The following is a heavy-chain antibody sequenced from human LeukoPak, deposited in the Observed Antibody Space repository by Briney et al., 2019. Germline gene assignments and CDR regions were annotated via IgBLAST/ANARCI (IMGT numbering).Heavy chain of an antibody. CDR3: ATRTLYCSTSRCYLDY. V-gene: IGHV3-23*01. CDR2: ISGSGAGT. D-gene: IGHD2-2*01. CDR1: GFTFSNYA. J-gene: IGHJ4*02. Sequence: GGSLRLSCAASGFTFSNYAISWVRQAPGKGLEWISSISGSGAGTYYADSVKGRFTISRDNSKNTLYLQMSSLRAADTAVYYCATRTLYCSTSRCYLDYWGRGTLVTVSS.